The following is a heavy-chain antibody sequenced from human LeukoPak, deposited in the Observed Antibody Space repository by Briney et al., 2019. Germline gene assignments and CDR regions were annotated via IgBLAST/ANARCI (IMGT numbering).Heavy chain of an antibody. V-gene: IGHV3-73*01. CDR1: GFTFSGSA. J-gene: IGHJ4*02. CDR3: TKLGYCSTTSCHAQGY. D-gene: IGHD2-2*01. CDR2: IRSKANNYAT. Sequence: PGGSLRLSCAASGFTFSGSAMHWVRQASGKGLEWVGRIRSKANNYATAYAASVKGRFTISRDDSKNTTYLQMNNLKTEDTAVYYCTKLGYCSTTSCHAQGYWGQGTLVTVSS.